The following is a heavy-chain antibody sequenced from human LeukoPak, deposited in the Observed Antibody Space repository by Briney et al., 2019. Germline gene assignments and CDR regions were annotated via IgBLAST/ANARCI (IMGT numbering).Heavy chain of an antibody. CDR3: AKDFGGGTGFDY. CDR1: GFTFDDYA. D-gene: IGHD3-16*01. CDR2: SSWNSGSR. Sequence: GGSLRLSCAASGFTFDDYAMPSVRPAPGTGLEWVSGSSWNSGSRGYADSVKGRFTISRDNAKNSLYLQMNSLRAEDTALYYCAKDFGGGTGFDYWGQGTLVTVSS. V-gene: IGHV3-9*01. J-gene: IGHJ4*02.